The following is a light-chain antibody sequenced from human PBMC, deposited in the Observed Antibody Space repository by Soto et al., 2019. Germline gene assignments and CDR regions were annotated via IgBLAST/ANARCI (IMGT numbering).Light chain of an antibody. CDR2: GNT. CDR3: QSYDTSLSVWV. CDR1: SSNIGTPYD. V-gene: IGLV1-40*01. J-gene: IGLJ3*02. Sequence: QSVLTQPPSVSGAPGQRVTISCTGSSSNIGTPYDVHWYQQLPGTAAKLLISGNTDRPSGVPDRFSGSKSGTSASLAITGLKAEDEDDYYCQSYDTSLSVWVFGGGTKLTVL.